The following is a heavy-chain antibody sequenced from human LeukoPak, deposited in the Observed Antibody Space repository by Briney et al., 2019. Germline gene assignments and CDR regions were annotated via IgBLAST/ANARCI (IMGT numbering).Heavy chain of an antibody. CDR2: IYYSGST. J-gene: IGHJ5*02. V-gene: IGHV4-59*01. Sequence: QASETLSLTCTVSGGSISSYYWSWIRQPPGKGLEWIGYIYYSGSTNYNPSLKSRVTISVDTSKSQFSLKLSSVTAADTAVYYCARGYTFGGVSAENWFDPWGQGTLVTVSS. CDR1: GGSISSYY. D-gene: IGHD3-16*01. CDR3: ARGYTFGGVSAENWFDP.